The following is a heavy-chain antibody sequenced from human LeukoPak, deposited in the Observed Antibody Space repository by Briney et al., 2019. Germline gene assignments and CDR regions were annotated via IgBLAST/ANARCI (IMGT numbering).Heavy chain of an antibody. V-gene: IGHV1-69*05. CDR1: GGTFSSYA. D-gene: IGHD5-24*01. J-gene: IGHJ6*03. CDR2: IIPIFGTA. CDR3: ASASGAVEMATISAYYYYYMDV. Sequence: SVKVSCKASGGTFSSYAISWVRQAPGQGLELMGGIIPIFGTANYAQKFQGRVTITTDESTSTAYMELSSLRSEDTAVYYCASASGAVEMATISAYYYYYMDVWGKGTTVTVSS.